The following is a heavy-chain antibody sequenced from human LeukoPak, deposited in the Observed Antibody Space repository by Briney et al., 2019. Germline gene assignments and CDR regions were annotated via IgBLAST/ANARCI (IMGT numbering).Heavy chain of an antibody. D-gene: IGHD4-23*01. J-gene: IGHJ6*03. CDR2: ISHSGST. CDR3: ARRRGLATGVQGRAYYYYYMDV. V-gene: IGHV4-34*01. Sequence: SETLSLTCAVYGGSFSGYYWSWIRQPPGKGLEWIGEISHSGSTNYNPSLKSRVTISVDTSKNQFSLKLSSVTAADRAVYYGARRRGLATGVQGRAYYYYYMDVWGKGTTVTVSS. CDR1: GGSFSGYY.